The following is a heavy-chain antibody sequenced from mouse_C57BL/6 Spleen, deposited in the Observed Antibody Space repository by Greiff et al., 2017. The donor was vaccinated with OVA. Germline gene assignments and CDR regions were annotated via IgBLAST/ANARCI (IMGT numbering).Heavy chain of an antibody. V-gene: IGHV14-2*01. Sequence: EVQLQQSGAELVKPGASVKLSCTASGFNIKDYYMHWVKQRTEQGLEWIGRIDPEDGETKYAPKFQGKATITADTSSNTAYLQRSSLTSEDTAVYYCARNWEFYFDYWGQGTTLTVSS. J-gene: IGHJ2*01. D-gene: IGHD4-1*01. CDR1: GFNIKDYY. CDR2: IDPEDGET. CDR3: ARNWEFYFDY.